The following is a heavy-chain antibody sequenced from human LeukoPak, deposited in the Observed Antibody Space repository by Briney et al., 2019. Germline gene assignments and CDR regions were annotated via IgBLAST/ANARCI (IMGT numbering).Heavy chain of an antibody. Sequence: GESLKISCKASGYSFTNHWIGWVRQMPGKGVEWMGIIYPGDSDTRYSPSFQGQVTISADTSISTAYLQWSSLKASDTAMYYCARLYIGSFDDWGQGTLVTVSS. J-gene: IGHJ4*02. CDR2: IYPGDSDT. D-gene: IGHD1-26*01. V-gene: IGHV5-51*01. CDR1: GYSFTNHW. CDR3: ARLYIGSFDD.